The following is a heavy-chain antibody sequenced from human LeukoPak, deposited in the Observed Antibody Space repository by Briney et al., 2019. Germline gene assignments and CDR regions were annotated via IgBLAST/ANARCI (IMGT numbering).Heavy chain of an antibody. CDR1: GFNFGSYS. D-gene: IGHD3-10*01. CDR3: ARDFGMTPRYFDL. J-gene: IGHJ2*01. V-gene: IGHV3-21*01. CDR2: ISFGGSHI. Sequence: GGSLRLSCAASGFNFGSYSMNWVRQAPGKGLEWVSSISFGGSHIYHPDSLKGRFTISRDNAKNSLYLQMDSLRAEDTALYYCARDFGMTPRYFDLWGRGTLVTVSS.